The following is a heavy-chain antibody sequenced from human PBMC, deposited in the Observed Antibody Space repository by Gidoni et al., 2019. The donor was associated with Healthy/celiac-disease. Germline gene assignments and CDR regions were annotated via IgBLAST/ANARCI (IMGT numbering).Heavy chain of an antibody. D-gene: IGHD3-10*01. CDR3: AKDYYGSGSYKYYYYYGMDV. CDR1: GFTFSSYG. J-gene: IGHJ6*02. V-gene: IGHV3-30*18. CDR2: ISYDGSNK. Sequence: QVQLVESGGGVVQPGRSLRLSCAASGFTFSSYGMHWVRQAPGKGLEWVAVISYDGSNKYYADSVKGRFTISRDNSKNTLYLQMNSLRAEDTAVYYCAKDYYGSGSYKYYYYYGMDVWGQGTTVTVSS.